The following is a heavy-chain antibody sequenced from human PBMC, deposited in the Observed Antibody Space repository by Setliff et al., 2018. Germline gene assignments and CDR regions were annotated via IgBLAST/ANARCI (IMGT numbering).Heavy chain of an antibody. D-gene: IGHD4-17*01. CDR2: IGSAGDT. V-gene: IGHV3-13*01. CDR1: GFTFSKYD. J-gene: IGHJ3*02. CDR3: ARGEGDGYGDYGRCAFDI. Sequence: PGGSLRLSCAASGFTFSKYDMHWVRQVIGKGLEWVSGIGSAGDTYYPGSVKGRFTISRENGKNSLYLQMNSLRAEDTAVYYCARGEGDGYGDYGRCAFDIWGQGTMVTVSS.